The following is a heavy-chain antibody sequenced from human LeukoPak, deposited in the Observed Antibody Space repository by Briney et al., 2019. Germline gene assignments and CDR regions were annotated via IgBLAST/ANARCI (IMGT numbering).Heavy chain of an antibody. CDR1: GFTVSSSF. CDR2: IYSGGST. CDR3: AGDQGRDGYNWRY. J-gene: IGHJ4*02. Sequence: GGSLRLSCAASGFTVSSSFMSWVRQAPGKGLEWVSVIYSGGSTYYADSVKGRFTISRDNSKNTLYLQMNSLRAEDTAVYYCAGDQGRDGYNWRYWGQGTLVTVSS. D-gene: IGHD5-24*01. V-gene: IGHV3-53*01.